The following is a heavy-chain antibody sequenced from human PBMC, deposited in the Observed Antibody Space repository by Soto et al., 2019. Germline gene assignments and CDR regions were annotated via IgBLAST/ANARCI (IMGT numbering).Heavy chain of an antibody. J-gene: IGHJ6*02. CDR1: GYTFTSYG. V-gene: IGHV1-18*01. Sequence: QVQLVQSGAEVKKHGASVKVSCKASGYTFTSYGFSWVRTAPGQGLEWMGWINAYNGDTNYAQNLQGRVTMTTDTATHTAYMELRSLRSDDTAVYYCARMGDVPYYYYGMDVWGRGTTVTVSS. CDR2: INAYNGDT. CDR3: ARMGDVPYYYYGMDV. D-gene: IGHD3-16*01.